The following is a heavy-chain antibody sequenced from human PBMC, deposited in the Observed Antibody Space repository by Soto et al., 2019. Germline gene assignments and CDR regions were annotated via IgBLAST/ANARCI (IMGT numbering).Heavy chain of an antibody. Sequence: QVTLKESGPVLVKPTETLTLTCTVSGFSLSNARMGVSWIRQPPGKALEWLAHIFSNDEKSYSTSLKSRLTISKDTYKSQVVLTMTNMDPVDTATYYCARTPRRVQLWLGARYYGMDVWGQGTTVTVSS. V-gene: IGHV2-26*01. CDR1: GFSLSNARMG. CDR3: ARTPRRVQLWLGARYYGMDV. CDR2: IFSNDEK. D-gene: IGHD5-18*01. J-gene: IGHJ6*02.